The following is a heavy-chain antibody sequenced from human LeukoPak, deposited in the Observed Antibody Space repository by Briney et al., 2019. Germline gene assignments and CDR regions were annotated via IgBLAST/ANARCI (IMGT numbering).Heavy chain of an antibody. Sequence: GGSLRLSCAASGFTFSSYSMNWVRQGPGKGLEWVASISNSGDYISYADSLKGRFTISRDNAKNSLFLQMSSLRAEDTAVYYCAREMYAGWYFAFDIWGQGTMVTVSS. CDR3: AREMYAGWYFAFDI. V-gene: IGHV3-21*01. J-gene: IGHJ3*02. CDR2: ISNSGDYI. D-gene: IGHD6-19*01. CDR1: GFTFSSYS.